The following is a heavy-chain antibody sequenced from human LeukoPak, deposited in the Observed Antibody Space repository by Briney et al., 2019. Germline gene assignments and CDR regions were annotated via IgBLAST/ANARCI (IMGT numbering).Heavy chain of an antibody. CDR3: ARASKPGIAAAGSGV. D-gene: IGHD6-13*01. CDR2: INPSGGST. Sequence: ASVKVSCKASGYTFTSYYMHWVRQAPGQGLEWMGIINPSGGSTSYAQKFQGRVTMTRDMSTSTVYMELSSLRSEDTAVYYCARASKPGIAAAGSGVWGQGTLVTVSS. CDR1: GYTFTSYY. J-gene: IGHJ4*02. V-gene: IGHV1-46*01.